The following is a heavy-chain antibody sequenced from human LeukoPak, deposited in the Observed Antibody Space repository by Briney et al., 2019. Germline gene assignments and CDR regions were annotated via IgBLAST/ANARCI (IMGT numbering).Heavy chain of an antibody. D-gene: IGHD6-13*01. CDR2: IIPILGIA. CDR1: GGTFSSYA. Sequence: SVRVSCKASGGTFSSYAISWVRQAPGQGLEWMGRIIPILGIANYAQKFQGRVTITADKSTSTAYMELSSLRSEDTAVYYCARHVSYSSSWYEGGDYWGQGTLVTVSS. V-gene: IGHV1-69*04. J-gene: IGHJ4*02. CDR3: ARHVSYSSSWYEGGDY.